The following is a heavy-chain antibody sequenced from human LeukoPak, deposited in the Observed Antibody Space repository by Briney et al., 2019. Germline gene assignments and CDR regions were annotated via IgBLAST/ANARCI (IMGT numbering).Heavy chain of an antibody. CDR1: GFTFSGYG. Sequence: GGSLRLSCVVSGFTFSGYGMHWVRQAPGKGLEWVANIKQDGSEKYYVDSVKGRFTISRDNAKNSLYLQMNSLRAEDTAVYYCARPYCSSTSCYYAFDIWGQGTMVTVSS. J-gene: IGHJ3*02. V-gene: IGHV3-7*01. CDR3: ARPYCSSTSCYYAFDI. CDR2: IKQDGSEK. D-gene: IGHD2-2*01.